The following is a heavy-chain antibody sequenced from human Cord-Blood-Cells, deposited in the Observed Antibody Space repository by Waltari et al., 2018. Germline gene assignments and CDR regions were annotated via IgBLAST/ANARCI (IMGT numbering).Heavy chain of an antibody. D-gene: IGHD6-13*01. CDR3: ASGWYSSSWYDAEYFQH. CDR1: GGSISSSSYY. CDR2: IYYSGGT. Sequence: QLQLQESGPGLVKPSETLSLTCTVSGGSISSSSYYWGWIRQPPGKGLEWIGSIYYSGGTYYNPSLKRRVTISVDTSKHQFSLKLSSVTAADTAVYYCASGWYSSSWYDAEYFQHWGQGTLVTVSS. J-gene: IGHJ1*01. V-gene: IGHV4-39*01.